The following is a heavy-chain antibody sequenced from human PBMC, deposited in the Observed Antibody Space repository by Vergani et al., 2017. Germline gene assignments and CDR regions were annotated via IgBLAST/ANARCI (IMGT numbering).Heavy chain of an antibody. CDR1: GYSFTSYW. CDR2: IYPGDSDT. Sequence: EVQLVQSGAEVKKPGESLKISCKGSGYSFTSYWIGWVRQMPGKGLEWMGIIYPGDSDTRYSPSFQGQVTISADKSISTAYLQWSSLKASDTAMYYCARQPKQRVKEYYFDYWGQGTLVTVSS. V-gene: IGHV5-51*01. J-gene: IGHJ4*02. D-gene: IGHD6-13*01. CDR3: ARQPKQRVKEYYFDY.